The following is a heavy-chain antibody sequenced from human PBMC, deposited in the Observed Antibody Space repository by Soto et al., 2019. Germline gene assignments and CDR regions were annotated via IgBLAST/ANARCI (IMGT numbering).Heavy chain of an antibody. V-gene: IGHV3-7*01. J-gene: IGHJ6*03. CDR1: GFTFSSYW. CDR3: ARTPAGGDYEYYMDV. Sequence: GGSLRLSCAASGFTFSSYWMSWVRQAPGKGLEWVANIKQDGSEKYYVDSVKGRFTISRDNAKNSLYLQMNSLRAEDTAVYYCARTPAGGDYEYYMDVWGKGTTVTVSS. D-gene: IGHD4-17*01. CDR2: IKQDGSEK.